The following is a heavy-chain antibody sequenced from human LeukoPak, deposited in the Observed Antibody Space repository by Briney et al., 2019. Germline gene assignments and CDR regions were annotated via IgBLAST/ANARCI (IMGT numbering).Heavy chain of an antibody. V-gene: IGHV4-59*01. CDR3: ARSRYIVVVPAAMLGPSRNWFDP. CDR1: GGSISSYY. Sequence: SETLSLTCSVSGGSISSYYWSWIRQPPGKGLEWIGYIYYSGSTNYNPSLKSRVTISVDTSKNQFSLKLSSVTAADTAVYYCARSRYIVVVPAAMLGPSRNWFDPWGQGTLVTVSS. D-gene: IGHD2-2*01. J-gene: IGHJ5*02. CDR2: IYYSGST.